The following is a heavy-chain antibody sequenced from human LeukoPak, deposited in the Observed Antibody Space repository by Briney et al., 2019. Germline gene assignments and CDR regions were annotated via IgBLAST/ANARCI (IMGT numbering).Heavy chain of an antibody. CDR1: GFTVSNNY. D-gene: IGHD6-13*01. V-gene: IGHV3-9*03. CDR3: AKGSVDPYSSSWFDAFDI. J-gene: IGHJ3*02. Sequence: PGGSLRLSCAASGFTVSNNYMSWVRQAPGKGLEWVSGISWNSGSIGYADSVKGRFTISRDNAKNSLYLQMNSLRAEDMALYYCAKGSVDPYSSSWFDAFDIWGQGTMVTVSS. CDR2: ISWNSGSI.